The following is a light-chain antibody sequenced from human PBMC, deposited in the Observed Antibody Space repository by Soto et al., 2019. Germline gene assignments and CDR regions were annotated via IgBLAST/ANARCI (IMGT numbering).Light chain of an antibody. CDR3: QHLNSYPLT. CDR2: AAS. Sequence: DIQLTQSPSFLSASVGDRVTITCRASQGISSYLAWYQQRPGIAPKLLIYAASTLQSGVPSRFSGSGSGTAFTLTISSLQPEDFATYYCQHLNSYPLTFGPGTKVDIK. CDR1: QGISSY. J-gene: IGKJ3*01. V-gene: IGKV1-9*01.